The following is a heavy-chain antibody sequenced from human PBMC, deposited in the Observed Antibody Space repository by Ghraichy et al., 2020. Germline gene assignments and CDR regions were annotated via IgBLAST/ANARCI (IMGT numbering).Heavy chain of an antibody. CDR2: IYYSGST. J-gene: IGHJ4*02. D-gene: IGHD6-19*01. CDR1: GGSISSYY. Sequence: SETLSLTCTVSGGSISSYYWSWIRQPPGKELEWIGYIYYSGSTNYNPSLKSRVTISVDTSKNQFSLKLSSVTAADTAVYYCARTYSSGYIDYWGQGTLVTVSS. CDR3: ARTYSSGYIDY. V-gene: IGHV4-59*01.